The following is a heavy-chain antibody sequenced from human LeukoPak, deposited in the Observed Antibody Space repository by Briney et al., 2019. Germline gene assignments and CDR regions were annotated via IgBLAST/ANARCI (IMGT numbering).Heavy chain of an antibody. Sequence: PGGSLRLSCAASGFTFSSYAMHWVRQAPGKGLEWVAAISYDGSNKYYADSVKGRFTISRDNSKNTLYLQMNSLRAEDTAVYYCARGGPKYCSGGSCFYFDYWGQGTLVTVSS. J-gene: IGHJ4*02. D-gene: IGHD2-15*01. CDR2: ISYDGSNK. CDR1: GFTFSSYA. V-gene: IGHV3-30*04. CDR3: ARGGPKYCSGGSCFYFDY.